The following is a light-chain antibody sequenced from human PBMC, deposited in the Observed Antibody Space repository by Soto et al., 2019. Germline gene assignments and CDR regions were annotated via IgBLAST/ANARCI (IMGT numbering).Light chain of an antibody. CDR3: CSYARSSPLLYF. J-gene: IGLJ1*01. CDR2: EVS. V-gene: IGLV2-23*02. CDR1: SSDVGSYNV. Sequence: QSVLTQPASVSGSPGQSITISCTGTSSDVGSYNVVSWYQQHPGKAPKLMIYEVSKRPSGVSNRFSGSKSGNTASLTISGLQAEDEADYCCSYARSSPLLYFFGTGTKVTVL.